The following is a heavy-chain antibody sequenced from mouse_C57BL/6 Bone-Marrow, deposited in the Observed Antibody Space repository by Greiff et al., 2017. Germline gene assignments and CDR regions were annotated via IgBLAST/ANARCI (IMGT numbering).Heavy chain of an antibody. D-gene: IGHD1-1*01. CDR1: GFNIKDDY. CDR2: IDPENGDT. CDR3: TTVVHY. J-gene: IGHJ2*01. Sequence: EVQLQQSGAELVRPGASVKLSCTASGFNIKDDYLHWVQQRPEQGLEWIGWIDPENGDTEYASKFQGKATITADTSTNTAYLQHSSLTSEDTAVCYCTTVVHYWGQGTTLTVSS. V-gene: IGHV14-4*01.